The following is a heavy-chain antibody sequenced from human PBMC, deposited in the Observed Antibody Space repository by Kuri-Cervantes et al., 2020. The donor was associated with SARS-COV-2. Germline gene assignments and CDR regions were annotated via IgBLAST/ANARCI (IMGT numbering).Heavy chain of an antibody. CDR2: INQYGSAK. Sequence: AGSLCLSCAASGFTFSSYAMHWVRQAPGKGLEWVANINQYGSAKYYVDSVKGRFTISRDNAKNSLYLQVNSLRAEDTAVYYCAREPMFEYYCAFWGQGARVTVSS. D-gene: IGHD3-10*02. J-gene: IGHJ4*02. V-gene: IGHV3-7*05. CDR3: AREPMFEYYCAF. CDR1: GFTFSSYA.